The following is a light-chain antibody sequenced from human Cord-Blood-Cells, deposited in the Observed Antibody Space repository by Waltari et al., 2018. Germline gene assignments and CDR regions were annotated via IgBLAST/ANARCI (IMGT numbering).Light chain of an antibody. Sequence: DIVLTQSPGTLSLSTGERATLSCRASQSVSSSYLAWYQQKPGQAPRLLIYGASIRTTGIPDRFSGSGSGTDFTLTISRLEPEDFAVYYCQQYGSSWTFGQGTKVEIK. V-gene: IGKV3-20*01. CDR1: QSVSSSY. CDR3: QQYGSSWT. J-gene: IGKJ1*01. CDR2: GAS.